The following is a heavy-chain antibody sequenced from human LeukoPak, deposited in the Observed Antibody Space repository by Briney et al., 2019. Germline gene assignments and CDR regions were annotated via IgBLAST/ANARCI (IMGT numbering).Heavy chain of an antibody. CDR1: GFTFSSYE. J-gene: IGHJ4*02. CDR3: AVTTVGFALDY. D-gene: IGHD4-17*01. Sequence: GGSLRLSCAASGFTFSSYEMNWVRQAPGKGLEWVSDISSSGSTIDYADSVKGRFTISRDNAKNSLYLQMNSLRAEDTAVYYCAVTTVGFALDYWGQGTLVTVSS. V-gene: IGHV3-48*03. CDR2: ISSSGSTI.